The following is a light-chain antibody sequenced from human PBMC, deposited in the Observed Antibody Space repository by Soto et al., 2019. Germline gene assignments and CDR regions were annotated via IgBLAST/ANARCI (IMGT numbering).Light chain of an antibody. CDR2: DAS. CDR1: QSVDWY. J-gene: IGKJ1*01. CDR3: QQYTNWVRT. Sequence: EIVLTQSPATLYLSPGDRATLSCRASQSVDWYVAWYQQKPGQAPRLLIYDASTRATGIPARFGGSGSGTEFTLTISSLQSEDFAVYYCQQYTNWVRTFGQGTKVEIK. V-gene: IGKV3-15*01.